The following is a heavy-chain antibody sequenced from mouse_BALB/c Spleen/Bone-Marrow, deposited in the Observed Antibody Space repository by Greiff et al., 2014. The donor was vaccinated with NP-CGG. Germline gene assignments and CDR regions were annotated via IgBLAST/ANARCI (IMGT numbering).Heavy chain of an antibody. Sequence: VHVKQSGAELAKPGASVKLSCTASGFNIKDTYMHWVKQRPEQGLEWTGRIDPANGNTKYDPKFQGKATITADTSSNTAYLQLSSLTSEDTAVYYCAPYYYGSSQFAYWGQGTLVTVSA. CDR1: GFNIKDTY. D-gene: IGHD1-1*01. CDR2: IDPANGNT. V-gene: IGHV14-3*02. CDR3: APYYYGSSQFAY. J-gene: IGHJ3*01.